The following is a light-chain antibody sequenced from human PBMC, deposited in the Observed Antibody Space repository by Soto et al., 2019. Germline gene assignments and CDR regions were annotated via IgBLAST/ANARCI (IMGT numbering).Light chain of an antibody. Sequence: EILLTQSPSTLSLSPGEGVTLSCRASQSVTVNLLAWYQQKPGLAPRLLIYAASTRPAAVPDRFTGSGSGSDFALTISRLEPEDFGVYYCQQYGDSPLTSGPGTSVDIK. CDR2: AAS. J-gene: IGKJ3*01. V-gene: IGKV3-20*01. CDR1: QSVTVNL. CDR3: QQYGDSPLT.